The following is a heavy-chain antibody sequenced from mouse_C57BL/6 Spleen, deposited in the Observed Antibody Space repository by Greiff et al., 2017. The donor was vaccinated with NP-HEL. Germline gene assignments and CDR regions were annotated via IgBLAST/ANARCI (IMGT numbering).Heavy chain of an antibody. CDR1: GYSFTDYN. CDR2: INPNYGTT. Sequence: EVKLVESGPELVKPGASVKISCKASGYSFTDYNMNWVKQSNGKSLEWIGVINPNYGTTSYNQKFNGKATLTVDQSSITAYMQLNSLTSEDSSVYYCARSKAYYAMDYWGQGTSVTVSS. V-gene: IGHV1-39*01. CDR3: ARSKAYYAMDY. J-gene: IGHJ4*01.